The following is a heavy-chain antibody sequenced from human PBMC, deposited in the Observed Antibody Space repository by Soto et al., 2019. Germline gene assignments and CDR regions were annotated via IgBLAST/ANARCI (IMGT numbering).Heavy chain of an antibody. J-gene: IGHJ6*02. V-gene: IGHV3-30-3*01. D-gene: IGHD4-17*01. Sequence: GGSLRLPCAASGFTFSSYAMHWVRQAPGKGLEWVAVISYDGSNKYYADSVKGRFTISGDNSKNTLYLQMNSLRAEDTAVYYCARAQGVVGTVTLYYYGMDVWGQGTTVTVSS. CDR2: ISYDGSNK. CDR1: GFTFSSYA. CDR3: ARAQGVVGTVTLYYYGMDV.